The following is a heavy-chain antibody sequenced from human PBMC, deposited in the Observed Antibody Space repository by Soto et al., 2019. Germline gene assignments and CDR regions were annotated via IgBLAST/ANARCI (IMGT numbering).Heavy chain of an antibody. Sequence: QGLLVQSGAEVKKPGSSVKVSCKAPGGTLSTYTLTWLRQAPGQGPEWMGRIIPALDIEEYAQQFQGRVTITADTSTSTAYMELHSLSSDDTAVYYCAAVAGTSAFVGYFEYWGQGTLVTVAS. D-gene: IGHD6-19*01. V-gene: IGHV1-69*02. CDR3: AAVAGTSAFVGYFEY. J-gene: IGHJ4*02. CDR1: GGTLSTYT. CDR2: IIPALDIE.